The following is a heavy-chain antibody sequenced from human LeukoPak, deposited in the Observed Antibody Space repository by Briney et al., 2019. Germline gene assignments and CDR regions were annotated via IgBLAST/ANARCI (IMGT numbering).Heavy chain of an antibody. CDR3: ARDRGDYYDSSGYYETPYFDY. J-gene: IGHJ4*02. CDR2: TYYRSKWYN. V-gene: IGHV6-1*01. Sequence: SQTLSITCAISGDSVSSNSAAWNWIRQSPSRGLEWLGRTYYRSKWYNDYAVSVKSRMTINPDTSKNQFSLQLNSVTPEDTAVYYCARDRGDYYDSSGYYETPYFDYWGQGTLVTVSS. CDR1: GDSVSSNSAA. D-gene: IGHD3-22*01.